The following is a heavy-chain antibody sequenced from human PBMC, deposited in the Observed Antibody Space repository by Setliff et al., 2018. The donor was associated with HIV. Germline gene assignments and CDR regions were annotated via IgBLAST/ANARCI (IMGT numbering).Heavy chain of an antibody. CDR2: INSDSGNT. Sequence: ASVKVSCKASGYTFTNFLMYWVRQAPGQRLEWMGWINSDSGNTKYSQKFQGRITISRDTSASTAYMELRSLGSEDTAVYYCARDHRPNYYDNSGSPGYWGQGTLVTVSS. CDR3: ARDHRPNYYDNSGSPGY. V-gene: IGHV1-3*01. CDR1: GYTFTNFL. D-gene: IGHD3-22*01. J-gene: IGHJ4*02.